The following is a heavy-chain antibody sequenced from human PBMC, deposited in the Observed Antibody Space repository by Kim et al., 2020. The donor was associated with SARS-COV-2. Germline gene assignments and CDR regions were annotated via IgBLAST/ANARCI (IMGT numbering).Heavy chain of an antibody. CDR3: ARVIFRGVNAIDY. V-gene: IGHV1-2*02. CDR1: GYTFTGYY. J-gene: IGHJ4*02. Sequence: ASVKVSCKASGYTFTGYYMHWVRQAPGQGLEWMGWINPNSGGTNYAQKFQGRVTMTRDTSISTAYMELSRLRSDDTAVYYCARVIFRGVNAIDYWGQGTLVTVSS. CDR2: INPNSGGT. D-gene: IGHD1-1*01.